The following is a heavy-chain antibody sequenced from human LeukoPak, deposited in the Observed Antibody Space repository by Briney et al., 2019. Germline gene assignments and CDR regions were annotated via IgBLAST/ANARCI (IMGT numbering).Heavy chain of an antibody. CDR3: ARVGGTSHALDY. Sequence: SETLSLTCTVSGGSISSHYWSWIRQPPGEGLEWIGYIYYSGSTNYNPSLKSRVTISVDTSKNQFSLKLSSVTAADTAVYYCARVGGTSHALDYWGQGTLVTVSS. CDR1: GGSISSHY. J-gene: IGHJ4*02. V-gene: IGHV4-59*11. CDR2: IYYSGST. D-gene: IGHD3-10*01.